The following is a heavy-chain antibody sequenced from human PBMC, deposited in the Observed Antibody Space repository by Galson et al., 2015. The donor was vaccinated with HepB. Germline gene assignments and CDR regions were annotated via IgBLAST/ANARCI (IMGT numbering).Heavy chain of an antibody. Sequence: PALVKPTQTLTLTCTFSGFSLSTSGVGVGWIRQPPGKALEWLALIYWDDDKRHSPSLKSRLTITKDTSKNQVVLTMTNMDPVDTATYYCAHIHLPGGGFGTFDPWGQGTLVTVSS. CDR3: AHIHLPGGGFGTFDP. J-gene: IGHJ5*02. D-gene: IGHD3-10*01. CDR2: IYWDDDK. CDR1: GFSLSTSGVG. V-gene: IGHV2-5*02.